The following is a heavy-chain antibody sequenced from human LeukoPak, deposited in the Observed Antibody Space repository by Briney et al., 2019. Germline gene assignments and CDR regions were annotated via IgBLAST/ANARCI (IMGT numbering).Heavy chain of an antibody. CDR3: AAGHGGTRSYYYYGMDV. D-gene: IGHD4-23*01. J-gene: IGHJ6*02. CDR2: ISAYNGNT. Sequence: GASVKVSCKASGYTFTSYGISWVRQAPGQGLEWMGWISAYNGNTNYAQKLQGRVTMTTGTSTSTAYMELRSLRSDDTAVYYCAAGHGGTRSYYYYGMDVWGQGTTVTVSS. V-gene: IGHV1-18*01. CDR1: GYTFTSYG.